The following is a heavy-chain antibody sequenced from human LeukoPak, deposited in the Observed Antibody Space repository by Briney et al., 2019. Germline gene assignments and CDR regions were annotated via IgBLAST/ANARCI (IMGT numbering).Heavy chain of an antibody. CDR3: AGGLENYDILTGYWGPRFDY. V-gene: IGHV3-23*01. CDR1: GFTFSSYA. J-gene: IGHJ4*02. Sequence: GGSLRLSCAASGFTFSSYAMSWVRQAPGKGLEGVSAISGSGGSTYYADSVKGRFTISRDNSKNTLYLQMNSLRAEDTAVYYCAGGLENYDILTGYWGPRFDYWGQGTLVTVSS. CDR2: ISGSGGST. D-gene: IGHD3-9*01.